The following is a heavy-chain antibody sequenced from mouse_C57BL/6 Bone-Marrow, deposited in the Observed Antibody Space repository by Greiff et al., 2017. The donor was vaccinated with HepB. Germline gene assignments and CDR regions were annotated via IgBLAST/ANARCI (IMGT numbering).Heavy chain of an antibody. V-gene: IGHV1-81*01. Sequence: QVHVKQSGAELARPGASVKLSCKASGYTFTSYGISWVKQRTGQGLEWIGEIYPRSGNTYYNEKFKGKATLTADKSSSTAYMELRSLTSEDSAVYFCARDYYGSSFFAYWGQGTLVTVSA. D-gene: IGHD1-1*01. CDR3: ARDYYGSSFFAY. J-gene: IGHJ3*01. CDR2: IYPRSGNT. CDR1: GYTFTSYG.